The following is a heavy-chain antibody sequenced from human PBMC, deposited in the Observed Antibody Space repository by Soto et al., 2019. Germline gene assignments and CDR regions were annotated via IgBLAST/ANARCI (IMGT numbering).Heavy chain of an antibody. V-gene: IGHV3-23*01. D-gene: IGHD6-6*01. CDR3: AKVMESGRPLDY. CDR1: GFTFRNYA. CDR2: ITASGGAT. J-gene: IGHJ4*02. Sequence: GGSLRLSCAASGFTFRNYAMSWVRQAPGKGLDWVSTITASGGATWYADSVKGRFTISRDFSKSTLDLQMNNLRAEDTAVYFCAKVMESGRPLDYWGQGTLVTVSS.